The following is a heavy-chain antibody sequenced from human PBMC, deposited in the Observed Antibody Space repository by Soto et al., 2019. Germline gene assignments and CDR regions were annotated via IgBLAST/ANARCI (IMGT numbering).Heavy chain of an antibody. J-gene: IGHJ6*02. V-gene: IGHV5-10-1*01. CDR1: GYSFTSYW. CDR3: ARAYSSPGGTDYYYYYGMDG. D-gene: IGHD6-13*01. Sequence: ESLKISCTGSGYSFTSYWISWVRQMPGKGLEWMGRIDPSDSYTNYSPSFQGHVTISADKSISTAYLQWSSLKASDTAMYYCARAYSSPGGTDYYYYYGMDGWGQGNTVTVYS. CDR2: IDPSDSYT.